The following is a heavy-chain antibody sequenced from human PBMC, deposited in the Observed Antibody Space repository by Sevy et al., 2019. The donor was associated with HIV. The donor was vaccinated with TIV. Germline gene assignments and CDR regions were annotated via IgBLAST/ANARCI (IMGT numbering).Heavy chain of an antibody. CDR2: FDPEDGET. J-gene: IGHJ3*02. Sequence: ASVKVSCKVSGYTLTELSMHWVRQAPGKGLEWMGGFDPEDGETIYAQKFQGRVTMTEDTSTDTAYMELGSLRSEDTAVYYCATIRITMMRNAFDIWGQGTMVTVSS. V-gene: IGHV1-24*01. CDR3: ATIRITMMRNAFDI. D-gene: IGHD3-22*01. CDR1: GYTLTELS.